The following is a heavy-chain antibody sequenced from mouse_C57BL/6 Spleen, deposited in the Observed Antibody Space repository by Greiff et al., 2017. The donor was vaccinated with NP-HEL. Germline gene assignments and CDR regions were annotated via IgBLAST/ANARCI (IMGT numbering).Heavy chain of an antibody. Sequence: VQLKQSGPELVKPGASVKMSCKASGYTFTDYNMHWVKQSHGKSLEWIGYINPNNGGTSYNQKFKGKATLTVNKSSSTAYMELRSLTSEDSAVYYCARTSYDYDGAWFAYWGQGTLVTVSA. CDR1: GYTFTDYN. V-gene: IGHV1-22*01. CDR2: INPNNGGT. D-gene: IGHD2-4*01. CDR3: ARTSYDYDGAWFAY. J-gene: IGHJ3*01.